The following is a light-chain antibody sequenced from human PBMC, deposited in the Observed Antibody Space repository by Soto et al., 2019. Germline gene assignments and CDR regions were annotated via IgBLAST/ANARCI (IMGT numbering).Light chain of an antibody. V-gene: IGKV1-5*01. Sequence: IQMTQSPSTLSPSVGNRVTITCRASQSISSWLAWYQQKPGKAPKLRIYDASSLESGVPSRLSGSGSGTELTLTISSMQPDDFATYYCQQYNSYWTFGQGTKVDIK. CDR1: QSISSW. CDR3: QQYNSYWT. J-gene: IGKJ1*01. CDR2: DAS.